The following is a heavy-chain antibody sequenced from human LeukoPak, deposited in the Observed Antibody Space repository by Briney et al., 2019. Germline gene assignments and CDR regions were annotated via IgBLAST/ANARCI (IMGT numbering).Heavy chain of an antibody. J-gene: IGHJ4*02. D-gene: IGHD4-17*01. V-gene: IGHV5-10-1*01. Sequence: GESLKISCKGSGYSFTSYWISWVRQMPGKGLEWMGRIDPSDSYTNYSPSFQGHITISADKSISTAYLQWSSLKASDTAMYYCARSAAVTRVLDLDYWGQGTLVTVSS. CDR1: GYSFTSYW. CDR3: ARSAAVTRVLDLDY. CDR2: IDPSDSYT.